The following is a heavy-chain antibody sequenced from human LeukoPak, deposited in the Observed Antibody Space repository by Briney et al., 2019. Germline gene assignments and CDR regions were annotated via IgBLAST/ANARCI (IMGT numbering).Heavy chain of an antibody. CDR2: IKQDGSEK. Sequence: GGSLRLSCAASGFTFSSYWMSWVRQAPGKGLEWVANIKQDGSEKYYVDSVKGRFTISRDNAKNSLYLQMNSLRAEDTAVYYCARVVEVPAAQYYYYHYYMDVWGKGTTVTVSS. V-gene: IGHV3-7*01. J-gene: IGHJ6*03. CDR1: GFTFSSYW. D-gene: IGHD2-2*01. CDR3: ARVVEVPAAQYYYYHYYMDV.